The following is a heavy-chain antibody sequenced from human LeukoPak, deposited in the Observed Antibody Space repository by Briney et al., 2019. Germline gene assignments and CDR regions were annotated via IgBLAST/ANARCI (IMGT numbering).Heavy chain of an antibody. J-gene: IGHJ6*02. CDR2: VNRDGSET. CDR1: GFTLSNHW. CDR3: ARNNGMDV. V-gene: IGHV3-7*03. Sequence: WGSLRLSCAASGFTLSNHWMTWVRQVPGRGPEWVANVNRDGSETYYLDSVKGRFTISKDNAKNSLYLQMNSLRAEDTALYHCARNNGMDVWGQGTTVIVSS.